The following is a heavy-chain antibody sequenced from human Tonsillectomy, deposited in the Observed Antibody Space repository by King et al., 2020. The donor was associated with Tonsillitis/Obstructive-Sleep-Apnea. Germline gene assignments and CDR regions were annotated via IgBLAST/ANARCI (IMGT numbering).Heavy chain of an antibody. CDR1: GYSFNNYA. Sequence: VQLVESGSELRKPGASVKVSCKASGYSFNNYAMNWVRQAPGQGPEWMGWINTDTGNPTYAQGFTGRFVFSLDTSISTAYLQISSLKAEDTAVYYCARKGVAVVGSRGAVEIGGQGTMVTVSS. V-gene: IGHV7-4-1*02. D-gene: IGHD3-10*01. J-gene: IGHJ3*02. CDR2: INTDTGNP. CDR3: ARKGVAVVGSRGAVEI.